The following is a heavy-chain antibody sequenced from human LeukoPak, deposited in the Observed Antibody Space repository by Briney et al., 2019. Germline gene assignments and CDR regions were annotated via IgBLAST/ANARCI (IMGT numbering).Heavy chain of an antibody. D-gene: IGHD3-10*01. CDR3: ARHRGPHVPMSYYYYMDV. CDR1: GDRFTSYW. Sequence: GESLKISCKASGDRFTSYWVAWVRQKPGKGLEWMGIIFPGDSDTRYSPSFEGQVSISVDRSTTTAYLHWSSLKASDTAMYYCARHRGPHVPMSYYYYMDVWGKGTTVTVSS. J-gene: IGHJ6*03. V-gene: IGHV5-51*01. CDR2: IFPGDSDT.